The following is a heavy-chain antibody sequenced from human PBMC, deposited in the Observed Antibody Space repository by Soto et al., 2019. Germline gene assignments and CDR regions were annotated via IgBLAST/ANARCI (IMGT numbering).Heavy chain of an antibody. CDR2: ISAYNGNT. CDR3: ARDEIKSYYYDSSGSY. Sequence: ASVRVSYRASGYKFTSWGMSWVRQAPGQGLEWMGWISAYNGNTNYAQKLQGRVTMTTDTSTSTAYMELRSLRSDDTAVYYCARDEIKSYYYDSSGSYWGQGTLVTV. CDR1: GYKFTSWG. V-gene: IGHV1-18*01. D-gene: IGHD3-22*01. J-gene: IGHJ4*02.